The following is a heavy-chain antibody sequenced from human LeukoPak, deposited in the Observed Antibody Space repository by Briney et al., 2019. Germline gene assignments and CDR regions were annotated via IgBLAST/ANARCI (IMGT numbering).Heavy chain of an antibody. D-gene: IGHD4-17*01. CDR1: GYTFTGYY. Sequence: ASVKVSCKASGYTFTGYYMHWVRQAPGQGLEWMGWIDPNSGGTNYAQQFQGRVTMTRETSISTAYMELSRLRSDDTAVYYCARDGPSTAIFDYWGQGTLVTVSS. J-gene: IGHJ4*02. V-gene: IGHV1-2*02. CDR2: IDPNSGGT. CDR3: ARDGPSTAIFDY.